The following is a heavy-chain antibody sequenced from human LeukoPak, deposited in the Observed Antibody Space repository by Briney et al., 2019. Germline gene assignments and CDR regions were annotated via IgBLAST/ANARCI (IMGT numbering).Heavy chain of an antibody. CDR2: INTNSGGT. D-gene: IGHD2-15*01. V-gene: IGHV1-2*02. J-gene: IGHJ3*02. Sequence: ASVKVSCKASGYTFTGYYIHWVRQAPGQGLEWMGWINTNSGGTNYVQKFQGRVNMTRDTSISTAYMELSRLRSDDTAVYYCAREGRGWAFDIWGQGTMVTVSS. CDR1: GYTFTGYY. CDR3: AREGRGWAFDI.